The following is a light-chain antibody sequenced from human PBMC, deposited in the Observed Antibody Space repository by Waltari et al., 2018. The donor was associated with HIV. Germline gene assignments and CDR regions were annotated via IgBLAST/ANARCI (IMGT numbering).Light chain of an antibody. CDR1: QSVSRY. J-gene: IGKJ4*01. Sequence: EIVLTQSPATLSLSPGERATLPCRASQSVSRYFAWYQQKTGQAPRLLIYDASNRATGIPARFSGSGSGTDFTLTISSLEPEDFALYYCQQQSNWPLTFGGGTNVEIK. V-gene: IGKV3-11*01. CDR2: DAS. CDR3: QQQSNWPLT.